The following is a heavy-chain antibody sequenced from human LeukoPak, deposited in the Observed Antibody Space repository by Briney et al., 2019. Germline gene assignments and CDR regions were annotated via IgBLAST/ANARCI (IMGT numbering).Heavy chain of an antibody. D-gene: IGHD3-10*01. V-gene: IGHV1-2*02. CDR1: GYTFTGYY. CDR2: INPNSGGT. J-gene: IGHJ6*03. CDR3: AREALWFGEGIQYYMDV. Sequence: ASVKLSCKASGYTFTGYYMHWVRQAPGQGLEWMGWINPNSGGTNYAQKFQGRVTMTRDTSISTAYMELSRLRSDDTAVYYCAREALWFGEGIQYYMDVWDKGTTVTVSS.